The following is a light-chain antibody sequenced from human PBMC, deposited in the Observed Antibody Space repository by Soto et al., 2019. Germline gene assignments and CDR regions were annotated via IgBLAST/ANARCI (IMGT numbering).Light chain of an antibody. CDR2: EVS. CDR1: SSDVGTYKY. CDR3: GSYTSCSTPL. J-gene: IGLJ2*01. Sequence: QSALTQPASVSGSPGQSISISCTGTSSDVGTYKYVSWYQQHPGKAPKLMIYEVSNRPSGVSNRFSGSKSGNTASLTISGLQAVDEAYYYCGSYTSCSTPLFGGGTKLTVL. V-gene: IGLV2-14*01.